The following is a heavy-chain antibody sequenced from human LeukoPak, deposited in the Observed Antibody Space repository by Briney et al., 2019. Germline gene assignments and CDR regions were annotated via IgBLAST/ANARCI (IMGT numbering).Heavy chain of an antibody. CDR2: ISSSSSYI. CDR3: ARKESGSSFDY. V-gene: IGHV3-21*01. J-gene: IGHJ4*02. D-gene: IGHD1-26*01. CDR1: GFTFRSYS. Sequence: GGSLRLSCAASGFTFRSYSMNWVRQAPRKGLEWVSSISSSSSYIYYADSVKGRFTISRDNAKNSLYLQMNSLRAEDTAVYYCARKESGSSFDYWGQGTLVTVSS.